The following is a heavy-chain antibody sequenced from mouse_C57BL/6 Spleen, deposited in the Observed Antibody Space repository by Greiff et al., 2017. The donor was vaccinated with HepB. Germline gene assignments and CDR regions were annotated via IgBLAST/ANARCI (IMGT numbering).Heavy chain of an antibody. CDR2: INPYNGDT. J-gene: IGHJ2*01. Sequence: EVQLQQSGPELVKPGDSVKISCKASGYSFTGYFMNWVMQSHGKSLEWIGRINPYNGDTFYNQKFKGKATLTVDKSSSTAHMELRSLTSEDSAVYYCARSPYYGSSDYFDYWGQGTTLTVSS. CDR3: ARSPYYGSSDYFDY. CDR1: GYSFTGYF. V-gene: IGHV1-20*01. D-gene: IGHD1-1*01.